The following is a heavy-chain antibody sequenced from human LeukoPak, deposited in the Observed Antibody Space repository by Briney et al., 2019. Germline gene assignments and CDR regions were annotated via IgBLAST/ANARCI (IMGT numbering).Heavy chain of an antibody. Sequence: GGSLRLSCAASGFTFSSYAMSWVRQAPGKGLEWVSAISGSGGSTYYADSVKGRFTISRDNSKNTLYLQMNSLRAEDTAVYYCAKGFITMVRGLPYWFDPWGQGTLVTVSS. V-gene: IGHV3-23*01. J-gene: IGHJ5*02. CDR1: GFTFSSYA. CDR3: AKGFITMVRGLPYWFDP. D-gene: IGHD3-10*01. CDR2: ISGSGGST.